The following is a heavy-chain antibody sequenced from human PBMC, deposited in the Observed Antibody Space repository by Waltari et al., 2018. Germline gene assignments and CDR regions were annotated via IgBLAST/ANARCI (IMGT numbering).Heavy chain of an antibody. J-gene: IGHJ4*02. V-gene: IGHV3-74*03. Sequence: EVQLVESRGALVQPGGSLRLSCATSGFTFSRYWMHWVRQAPGEGLMWVSHIESDESRTTYADSVKGRFTISRDNAKNTVYLQMNSLKDEDTAVYYCVRDEPGDGLDYWGQGTRVTVSS. D-gene: IGHD7-27*01. CDR3: VRDEPGDGLDY. CDR1: GFTFSRYW. CDR2: IESDESRT.